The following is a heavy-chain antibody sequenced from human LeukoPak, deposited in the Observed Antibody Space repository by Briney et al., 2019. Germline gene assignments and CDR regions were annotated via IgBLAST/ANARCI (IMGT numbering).Heavy chain of an antibody. D-gene: IGHD2-15*01. CDR2: INPNSGGT. CDR3: ARAQVYCSGGGCPYFDY. J-gene: IGHJ4*02. V-gene: IGHV1-2*02. Sequence: ASVKVSCKASGYTFTGYYMHWVRQAPGQGLEWMGWINPNSGGTNYAQKFQGRITMTRDTSISTAYMELSRLRSDDAAVYYCARAQVYCSGGGCPYFDYWGQGTLVTVSS. CDR1: GYTFTGYY.